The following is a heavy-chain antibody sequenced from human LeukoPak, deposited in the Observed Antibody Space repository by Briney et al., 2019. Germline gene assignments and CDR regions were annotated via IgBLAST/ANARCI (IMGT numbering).Heavy chain of an antibody. CDR2: INGGGYST. D-gene: IGHD3-22*01. CDR3: AKSRAYYYDNSGSLDF. V-gene: IGHV3-23*01. J-gene: IGHJ4*02. Sequence: PGGSLRLSCAASGFTFSSYAMSWVRQAPGKGLEWVSVINGGGYSTYYAASVKGRSTISRDNSKNTLSLEMNSLRAEDTAVYYCAKSRAYYYDNSGSLDFWGQGTLVTVSS. CDR1: GFTFSSYA.